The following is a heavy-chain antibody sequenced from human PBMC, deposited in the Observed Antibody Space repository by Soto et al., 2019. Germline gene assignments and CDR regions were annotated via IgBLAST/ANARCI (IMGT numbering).Heavy chain of an antibody. D-gene: IGHD2-21*02. CDR1: GGTFSSYA. J-gene: IGHJ6*02. CDR3: ARDEGQAYCGGDCYYLYGMAV. V-gene: IGHV1-69*13. Sequence: ASVKVSCKASGGTFSSYAISWVRQAPGQGLEWMGGIIPIFGTANYAQKFQGRVTITADESTSTAYMELSSLRSEDTAVYYCARDEGQAYCGGDCYYLYGMAVWGQGTTVTVSS. CDR2: IIPIFGTA.